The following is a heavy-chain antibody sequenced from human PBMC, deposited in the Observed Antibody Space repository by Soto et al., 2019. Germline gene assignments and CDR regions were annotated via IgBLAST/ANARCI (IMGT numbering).Heavy chain of an antibody. CDR2: IYSGGST. J-gene: IGHJ4*02. CDR3: ARTCSGGTCSFDY. D-gene: IGHD2-15*01. V-gene: IGHV3-66*01. Sequence: GASLRLSCAASGFTVSSNYMSWVRQAPGKRLEWVSVIYSGGSTYYADSVKGRFTISRDNSENTLYLQMNSLRAEDTAVYYCARTCSGGTCSFDYWGQGTLVTVSS. CDR1: GFTVSSNY.